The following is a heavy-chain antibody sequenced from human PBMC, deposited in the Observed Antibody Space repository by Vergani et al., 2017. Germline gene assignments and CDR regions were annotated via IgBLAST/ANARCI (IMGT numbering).Heavy chain of an antibody. CDR3: ARDRDYYGSDPGAFDI. Sequence: VQLVESGGGLVQPGGSLRLSCAASGFTFSSYAMSWVRQAPGKGLEWVAVISYDGSNKYYADSVKGRFTISRDNSKNTLYLQMNSLRAEDTAVYYCARDRDYYGSDPGAFDIWGQGTMVTVSS. CDR2: ISYDGSNK. V-gene: IGHV3-30-3*01. CDR1: GFTFSSYA. D-gene: IGHD3-10*01. J-gene: IGHJ3*02.